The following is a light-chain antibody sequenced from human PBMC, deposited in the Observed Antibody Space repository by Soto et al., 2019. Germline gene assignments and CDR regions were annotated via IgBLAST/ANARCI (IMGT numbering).Light chain of an antibody. V-gene: IGLV2-11*01. CDR1: SRDVAVYSY. Sequence: SVLTQPRSVSGSPGESVTVSCTGTSRDVAVYSYVSWFQHHPGKAPQLLIYDVTKRPSGVHDRFSGSKSGTTAALNISGLQAEDEAEYFSSSYTGSYTWIFGSGTKVTVL. CDR2: DVT. J-gene: IGLJ1*01. CDR3: SSYTGSYTWI.